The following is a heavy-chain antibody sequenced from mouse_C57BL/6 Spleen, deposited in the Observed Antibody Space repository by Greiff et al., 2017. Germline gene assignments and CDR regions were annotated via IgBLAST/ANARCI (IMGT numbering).Heavy chain of an antibody. J-gene: IGHJ4*01. CDR2: INPSNGGT. V-gene: IGHV1-53*01. Sequence: VQLQQSGTELVKPGASVKLSCKASGYTFTSYWMHWVKQRPGQGLEWIGNINPSNGGTNYNEKFKSKATLTVDKSSSTAYMQLSSLTSEDSAVYYCARQLRLQTDAMDYWGQGTSVTVSS. CDR1: GYTFTSYW. CDR3: ARQLRLQTDAMDY. D-gene: IGHD3-2*02.